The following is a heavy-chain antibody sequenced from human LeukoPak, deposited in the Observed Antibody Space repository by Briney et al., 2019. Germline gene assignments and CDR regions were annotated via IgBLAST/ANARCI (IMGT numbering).Heavy chain of an antibody. CDR3: ARAGYNDAFDI. V-gene: IGHV3-7*01. CDR2: IKQDGSEK. D-gene: IGHD5-24*01. CDR1: GFTFSTYG. J-gene: IGHJ3*02. Sequence: PGGSLRLSCAASGFTFSTYGIHWVRQAPGKGLAWVANIKQDGSEKYYVDSVKGRFTISRDNAKNSLYLQMNSLRAEDTAVYYCARAGYNDAFDIWGQGTMVTVSS.